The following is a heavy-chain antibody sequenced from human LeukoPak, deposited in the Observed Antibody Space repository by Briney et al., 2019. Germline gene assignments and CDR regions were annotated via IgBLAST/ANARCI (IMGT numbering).Heavy chain of an antibody. CDR2: ISGSGGST. J-gene: IGHJ4*02. D-gene: IGHD6-13*01. V-gene: IGHV3-23*01. Sequence: PGGSLRLSCAASGFTFSSYAMSWVRQAPGKGLEWVSTISGSGGSTYYADSVKGRFTISRDNSKNTVYLQMNSLRAEDTAVYYCASARSAGIHSNWGQGTLVTVSS. CDR1: GFTFSSYA. CDR3: ASARSAGIHSN.